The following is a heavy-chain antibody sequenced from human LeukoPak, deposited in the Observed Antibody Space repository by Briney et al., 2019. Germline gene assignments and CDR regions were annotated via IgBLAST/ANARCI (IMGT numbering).Heavy chain of an antibody. J-gene: IGHJ4*02. CDR1: SYSISSGYY. D-gene: IGHD4-17*01. V-gene: IGHV4-38-2*02. CDR2: INHSGST. CDR3: AREGGYGDYLDY. Sequence: PSETLSLTCTVSSYSISSGYYWGWIRQSPAKGLEWIGSINHSGSTYYNPSLKTRVTISVDTSKNQFSLKLNSVTAADTAVYFCAREGGYGDYLDYWGQGSLVTVSS.